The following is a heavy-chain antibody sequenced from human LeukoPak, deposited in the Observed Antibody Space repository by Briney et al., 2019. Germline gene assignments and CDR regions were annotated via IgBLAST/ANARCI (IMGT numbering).Heavy chain of an antibody. CDR2: IYTSGST. V-gene: IGHV4-4*07. D-gene: IGHD3-9*01. J-gene: IGHJ5*02. CDR3: AKNGQTGFSFDP. CDR1: GGSISSYY. Sequence: PSETLSLTCTVSGGSISSYYWSWIRQPAGKGLEWIGRIYTSGSTNYNPSLRSRVTISIDTSKKHFFLKLNSVTAADTAVYHCAKNGQTGFSFDPWGQGTLVTVSS.